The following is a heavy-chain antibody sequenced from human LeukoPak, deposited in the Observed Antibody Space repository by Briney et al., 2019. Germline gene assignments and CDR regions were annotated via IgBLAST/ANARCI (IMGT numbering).Heavy chain of an antibody. D-gene: IGHD3-22*01. CDR3: TTEGIYYDSSGYYWTWGKAYYYGMDV. Sequence: GGSLRLSCAASGFTFSNAWMNWVRQAPGKGLEWVGRIKSKTDGGTTDYAASVKGRFTISRDDSKNTLYLQMNSLKTEDTAVYYCTTEGIYYDSSGYYWTWGKAYYYGMDVWGQGTTVTVSS. CDR1: GFTFSNAW. CDR2: IKSKTDGGTT. J-gene: IGHJ6*02. V-gene: IGHV3-15*07.